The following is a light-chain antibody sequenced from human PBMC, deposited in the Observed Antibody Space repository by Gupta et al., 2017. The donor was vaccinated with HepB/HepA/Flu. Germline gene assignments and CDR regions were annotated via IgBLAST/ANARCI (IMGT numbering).Light chain of an antibody. CDR3: QQYYSYPPMYT. CDR2: AAS. V-gene: IGKV1-8*01. Sequence: AIRMTQSPSSFSASTGDRVTITCRASQGISSYLAWYQQKPGKAPKLLIYAASTLQSGVPSRFRGSGSGTDFTLTISCLQSEDFATYYCQQYYSYPPMYTFGQGTKLEIK. J-gene: IGKJ2*01. CDR1: QGISSY.